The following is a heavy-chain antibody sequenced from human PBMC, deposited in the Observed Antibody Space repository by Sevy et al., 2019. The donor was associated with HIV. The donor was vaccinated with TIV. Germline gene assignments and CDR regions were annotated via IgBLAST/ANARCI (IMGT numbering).Heavy chain of an antibody. D-gene: IGHD6-6*01. CDR3: ARDPDEDSSSHKGMDV. V-gene: IGHV1-2*02. Sequence: ASMKVSCKASGYTFTGSYMHWVRQAPGQGLEWMGWINLKTGGPHYAQKFQDRVTMTRDTSISTAYMELHRLKSDDSAMYYCARDPDEDSSSHKGMDVWGQGTSVTVSS. CDR1: GYTFTGSY. J-gene: IGHJ6*02. CDR2: INLKTGGP.